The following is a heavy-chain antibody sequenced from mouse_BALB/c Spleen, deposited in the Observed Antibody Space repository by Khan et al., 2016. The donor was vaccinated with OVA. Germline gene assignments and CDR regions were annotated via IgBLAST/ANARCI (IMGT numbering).Heavy chain of an antibody. J-gene: IGHJ4*01. CDR3: ARPPCFSYTLAY. V-gene: IGHV9-3-1*01. Sequence: QVQLQQSGPELKKPGETVKISCKASGYSFRNFGMNWVKQAPGKGLAWMGWINTYTREPTYADDFKGRFAFSLETSASTAYLQLSNLTTEDTATYYCARPPCFSYTLAYWGQGTSVTVSS. CDR1: GYSFRNFG. CDR2: INTYTREP.